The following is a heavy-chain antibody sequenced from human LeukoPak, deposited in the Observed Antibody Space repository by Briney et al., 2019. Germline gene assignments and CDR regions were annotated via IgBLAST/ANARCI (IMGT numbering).Heavy chain of an antibody. J-gene: IGHJ4*02. D-gene: IGHD2-2*01. V-gene: IGHV3-23*01. CDR3: ANQGRGYCSSTSCFR. CDR2: ISGSGGST. Sequence: GGSLRLSCAASGFTFSSYAMSWVRQAPGKGLEWVSAISGSGGSTYYADSVKGRFTISRGNSKNTLYLQMNSLRAEDTAVYYCANQGRGYCSSTSCFRWGQGTLVTVSS. CDR1: GFTFSSYA.